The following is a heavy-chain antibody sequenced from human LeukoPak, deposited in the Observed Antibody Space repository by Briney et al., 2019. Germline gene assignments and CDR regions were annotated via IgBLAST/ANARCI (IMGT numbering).Heavy chain of an antibody. CDR2: IYYSGST. D-gene: IGHD4-17*01. CDR1: GGSISSYY. J-gene: IGHJ4*02. V-gene: IGHV4-59*01. Sequence: PSETLSLTCTVSGGSISSYYWSWIRQPPGKGLEWIGYIYYSGSTNYNPSLKSRVTISVDTSKNQFPLKLSSVTAADTAVYYCARGRYGDYSTYWGQGTLVTVSS. CDR3: ARGRYGDYSTY.